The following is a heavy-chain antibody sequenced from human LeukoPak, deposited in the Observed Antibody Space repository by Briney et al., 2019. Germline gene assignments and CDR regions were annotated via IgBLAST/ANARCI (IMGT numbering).Heavy chain of an antibody. CDR2: ISSTSSSI. J-gene: IGHJ4*02. CDR1: GITLSGYP. D-gene: IGHD2-8*02. Sequence: GGSLRLSCAASGITLSGYPMTWVRRAPGKGLEWVSSISSTSSSIYYADSVKGRFTISRDNAKNSLYLRMNSLRVEDTAVYYCAREGKYCTGVLCYDEHWGQGTLVTVSS. CDR3: AREGKYCTGVLCYDEH. V-gene: IGHV3-21*01.